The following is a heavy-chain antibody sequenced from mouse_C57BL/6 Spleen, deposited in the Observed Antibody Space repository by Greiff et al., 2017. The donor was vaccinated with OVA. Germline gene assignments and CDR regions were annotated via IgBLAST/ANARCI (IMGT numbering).Heavy chain of an antibody. CDR1: GYTFTSYW. D-gene: IGHD1-1*01. CDR2: IDPSDSYT. Sequence: QVQLQQSGAELVKPGASVKLSCKASGYTFTSYWMQWVKQRPGQGLEWIGEIDPSDSYTNYNQKFKGKATLTVDTSSSTAYMQLSSLTSEDSAVYYCARWGLLYYFDYWGQGTTLTVSS. CDR3: ARWGLLYYFDY. V-gene: IGHV1-50*01. J-gene: IGHJ2*01.